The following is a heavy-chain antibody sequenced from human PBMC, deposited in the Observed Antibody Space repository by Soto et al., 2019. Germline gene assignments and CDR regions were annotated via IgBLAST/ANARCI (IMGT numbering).Heavy chain of an antibody. CDR2: IGIGGDT. CDR1: GSTLSNYD. V-gene: IGHV3-13*01. J-gene: IGHJ3*01. D-gene: IGHD4-4*01. CDR3: ARERITTSAWDALDV. Sequence: GGSLRLSCATSGSTLSNYDMHWVRQPAGKGLEWVSAIGIGGDTYYAGSVKGRFTISRENAKNSLYLQMNSLRAEDTALYYCARERITTSAWDALDVWGQGTMVTVSS.